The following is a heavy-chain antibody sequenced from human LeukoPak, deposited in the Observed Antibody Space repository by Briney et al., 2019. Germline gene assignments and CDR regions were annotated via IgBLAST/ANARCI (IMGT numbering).Heavy chain of an antibody. J-gene: IGHJ6*02. CDR3: ARDWDNSNSYYYGMDA. Sequence: ASVKVSCKASGYTFTSYYMHWVRQAPGQGLEWMGIINPSGGSTSHAQKFQGRVTMTRDTSTSTVYMELSSLRSEDTAVYYCARDWDNSNSYYYGMDAWGQGTTVTVSS. V-gene: IGHV1-46*01. CDR2: INPSGGST. D-gene: IGHD4-11*01. CDR1: GYTFTSYY.